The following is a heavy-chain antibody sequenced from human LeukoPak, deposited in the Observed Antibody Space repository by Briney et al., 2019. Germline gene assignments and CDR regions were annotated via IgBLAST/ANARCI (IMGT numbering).Heavy chain of an antibody. CDR2: ISGSGGRR. J-gene: IGHJ1*01. D-gene: IGHD3-22*01. Sequence: GGSLRLSCAAYGFTFSSYGMSWVRQAPGKGLEWVSAISGSGGRRYDAESEKGRFTISRDNSKNTLYLQMNGLRAEDTAVYYCAKFRYYDSSGYGRLRAEYFQHWGQGTLVTVSS. CDR1: GFTFSSYG. CDR3: AKFRYYDSSGYGRLRAEYFQH. V-gene: IGHV3-23*01.